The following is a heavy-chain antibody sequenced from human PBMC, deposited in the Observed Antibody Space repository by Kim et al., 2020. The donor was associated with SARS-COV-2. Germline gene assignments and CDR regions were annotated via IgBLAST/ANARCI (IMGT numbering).Heavy chain of an antibody. CDR3: ARDFYGSGSYKKDAFDI. Sequence: FQGRVTITADESTSTAYMELSSLRSEDTAVYYCARDFYGSGSYKKDAFDIWGQGTMVTVSS. D-gene: IGHD3-10*01. J-gene: IGHJ3*02. V-gene: IGHV1-69*01.